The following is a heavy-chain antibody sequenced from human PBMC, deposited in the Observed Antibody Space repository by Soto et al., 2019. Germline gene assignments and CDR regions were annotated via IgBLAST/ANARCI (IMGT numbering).Heavy chain of an antibody. CDR2: IYYSGST. CDR3: ARGLGVTSNRFDP. CDR1: GGSISSYY. D-gene: IGHD3-10*01. Sequence: QVQLQESGPGLVKPSETLSLTCTVSGGSISSYYWSWIRQPPGKGLEWIGYIYYSGSTNYNPSLTSRVTISVDTSKNQFSLKLSSVTAADTAVYYCARGLGVTSNRFDPWGQGTLVTVSS. V-gene: IGHV4-59*01. J-gene: IGHJ5*02.